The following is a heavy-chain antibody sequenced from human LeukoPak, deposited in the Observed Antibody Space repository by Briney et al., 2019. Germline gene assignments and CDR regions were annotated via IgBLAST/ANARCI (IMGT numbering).Heavy chain of an antibody. J-gene: IGHJ4*02. CDR1: GYSFTSYW. D-gene: IGHD3-22*01. Sequence: GESLKISCKGSGYSFTSYWIGWVRQMPGKGLEWMGIIYPGDSDTRYSPSFQGQVTISADKSISTAYLQWSSLKASDTAMYYCARRPDYSDSSGYLPFDYWGQGTLVTVSS. CDR2: IYPGDSDT. CDR3: ARRPDYSDSSGYLPFDY. V-gene: IGHV5-51*01.